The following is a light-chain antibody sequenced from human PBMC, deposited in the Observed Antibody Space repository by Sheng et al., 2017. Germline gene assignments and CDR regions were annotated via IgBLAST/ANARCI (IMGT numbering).Light chain of an antibody. V-gene: IGLV3-25*03. J-gene: IGLJ2*01. CDR1: ALPQQF. CDR2: QDT. CDR3: QSADVSGTWVI. Sequence: YGLTQPPSVSVSPGQTAIIPCSGDALPQQFVYWYQQRPGQAPLMIIYQDTGRPSGIPERFSGSASGTTVTLSITGVQAEDEADYYCQSADVSGTWVIFGGGTRLTVL.